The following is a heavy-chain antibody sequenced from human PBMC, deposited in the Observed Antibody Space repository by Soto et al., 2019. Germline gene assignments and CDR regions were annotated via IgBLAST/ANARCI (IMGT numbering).Heavy chain of an antibody. CDR2: IIPILGIA. D-gene: IGHD3-10*01. V-gene: IGHV1-69*02. J-gene: IGHJ5*02. Sequence: QVQLVQSGAEVKKPGSSVKVSCKASGGTFSSYTISWVRQAPGQGLEWMGRIIPILGIANYAQKFQGRVTITADKSTSTAYRELSSLRSEDTAVYYCARTITMVRGVNCWFDPWGQGTLVTVSS. CDR1: GGTFSSYT. CDR3: ARTITMVRGVNCWFDP.